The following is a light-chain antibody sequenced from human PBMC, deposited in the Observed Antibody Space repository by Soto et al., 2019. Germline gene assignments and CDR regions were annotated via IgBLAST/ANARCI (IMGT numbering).Light chain of an antibody. Sequence: QSVLTQPPSASGTPGQRVTISCSGSSSNIGSNYVYWYQQLPGTAPKLLIYMNDQRPSGVPDRFSGSKSGTSGSLAISGLRSEDQADYYCVAWDDSLNGPMFGGGTKLTVL. V-gene: IGLV1-47*01. CDR1: SSNIGSNY. J-gene: IGLJ3*02. CDR2: MND. CDR3: VAWDDSLNGPM.